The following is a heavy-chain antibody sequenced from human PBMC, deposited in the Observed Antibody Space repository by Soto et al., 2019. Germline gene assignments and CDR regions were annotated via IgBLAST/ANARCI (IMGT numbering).Heavy chain of an antibody. CDR3: AKVRRADSTSSNFDYYYAMDV. D-gene: IGHD6-6*01. CDR2: ISNDGRNT. V-gene: IGHV3-30*18. J-gene: IGHJ6*02. Sequence: QVQMVESGGGVVQPGRSLRLSCAASGFSFSAYGLHWVRQAPGKGLEWLAVISNDGRNTYYADSVKGRFTISRDNSKDTQFLQMSSLRGEDTAIYSCAKVRRADSTSSNFDYYYAMDVWGQGTTVTVSS. CDR1: GFSFSAYG.